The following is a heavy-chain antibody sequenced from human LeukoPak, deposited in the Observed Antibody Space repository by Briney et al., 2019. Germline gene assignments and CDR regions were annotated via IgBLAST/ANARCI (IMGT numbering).Heavy chain of an antibody. Sequence: GGSLRLSCAASGFTLSSYSMNWVRQAPGKGLEWVSSISSSSSYIYYADSVKGRFTISRDNAKNSLYLQMNSLRAEDTAVYYCARAQGVTTIDYWGQGTLVTVSS. CDR2: ISSSSSYI. D-gene: IGHD4-17*01. J-gene: IGHJ4*02. CDR1: GFTLSSYS. V-gene: IGHV3-21*01. CDR3: ARAQGVTTIDY.